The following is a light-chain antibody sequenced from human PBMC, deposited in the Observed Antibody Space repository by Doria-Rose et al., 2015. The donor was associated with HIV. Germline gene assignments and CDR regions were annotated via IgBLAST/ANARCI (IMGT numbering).Light chain of an antibody. CDR2: KAS. V-gene: IGKV1-5*03. CDR1: QSIGTW. J-gene: IGKJ3*01. CDR3: QHYNSN. Sequence: DIRLTQSPSTLSASVGDRVTITRRASQSIGTWLAWYQQKPGKAPNLLIYKASTLQSGVPLRFSGSGSGTEFTLTISSLQPDDFATYFCQHYNSNFGPGTKVDV.